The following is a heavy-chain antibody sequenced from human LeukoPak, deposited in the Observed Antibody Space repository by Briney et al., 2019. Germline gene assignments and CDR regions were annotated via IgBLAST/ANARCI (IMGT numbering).Heavy chain of an antibody. Sequence: SETLSLTCSVSGASISPYYWVWIRQPPGKGLEWIDYVFYNGRTSYNPSLKSRVTISADTSKNQFSLKMNSVTAADTAVYYCASGNYYQDYWGQGTVVTVSP. V-gene: IGHV4-59*08. J-gene: IGHJ4*02. CDR2: VFYNGRT. CDR1: GASISPYY. CDR3: ASGNYYQDY. D-gene: IGHD1-26*01.